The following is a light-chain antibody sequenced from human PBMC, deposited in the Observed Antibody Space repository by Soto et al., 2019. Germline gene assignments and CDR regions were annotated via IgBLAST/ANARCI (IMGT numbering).Light chain of an antibody. J-gene: IGKJ5*01. CDR2: DAS. V-gene: IGKV1-33*01. CDR3: QQYDNLPPFT. Sequence: DIQMTQSPSSLSAPLLGRVTITCXASQDINNFLNWYQQKPGKAPKLLIYDASNLETGVPSRFSGSGSGTDFTFTISSLQPEDIATYYCQQYDNLPPFTFGQGTRLENK. CDR1: QDINNF.